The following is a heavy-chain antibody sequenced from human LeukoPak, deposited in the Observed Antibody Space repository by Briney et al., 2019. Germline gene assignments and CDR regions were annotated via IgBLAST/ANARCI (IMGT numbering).Heavy chain of an antibody. Sequence: PSETLSLTCAVSGASISSTDWWSWVRQPPGKGLEWIGQIYHGGSTNFNPSLKSRVTMSVDKSKNQFSLKLNSVTAADTAVYYCARDGAATVSGYAFDIWGQGTMVTVS. V-gene: IGHV4-4*02. J-gene: IGHJ3*02. D-gene: IGHD6-19*01. CDR3: ARDGAATVSGYAFDI. CDR1: GASISSTDW. CDR2: IYHGGST.